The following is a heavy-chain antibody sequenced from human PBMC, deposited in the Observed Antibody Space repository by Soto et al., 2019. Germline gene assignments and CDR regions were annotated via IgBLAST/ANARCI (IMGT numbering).Heavy chain of an antibody. CDR2: IDTAGGGT. CDR1: GFTFRSHR. J-gene: IGHJ4*02. CDR3: ATVFDV. V-gene: IGHV3-74*01. Sequence: EVQLVESGGGLVQPGGCLRVSCAASGFTFRSHRIHWVRQAPGKGLEWVSRIDTAGGGTSYADSVKGRFTISTDNAENTVYLQMNGLRVEATAVYYCATVFDVWGQGTLVTVSS. D-gene: IGHD4-17*01.